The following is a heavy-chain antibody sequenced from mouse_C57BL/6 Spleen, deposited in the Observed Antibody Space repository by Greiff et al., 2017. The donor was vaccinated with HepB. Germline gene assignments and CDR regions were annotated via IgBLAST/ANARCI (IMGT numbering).Heavy chain of an antibody. V-gene: IGHV1-26*01. Sequence: EVQLQQSGPELVKPGASVKISCKASGYTFTDYYMNWVKQSHGKSLEWIGDINPNNGGTSYNQKFKGKATLTVDKSSSTAYMELRSLTSEDSAVYYCANSYYSNYWGQGTTLTVSS. D-gene: IGHD2-5*01. CDR3: ANSYYSNY. CDR2: INPNNGGT. CDR1: GYTFTDYY. J-gene: IGHJ2*01.